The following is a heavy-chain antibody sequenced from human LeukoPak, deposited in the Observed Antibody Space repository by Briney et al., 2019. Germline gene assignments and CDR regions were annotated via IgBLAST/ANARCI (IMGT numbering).Heavy chain of an antibody. D-gene: IGHD2-21*01. CDR2: IYYSGIT. J-gene: IGHJ6*03. Sequence: SETLSLTCTVSGGPINGYCWSWIRQPPGKGLEWNGYIYYSGITNYNPSLKSRLTISVDTSKNHFSLKLSSVTAADTAVYYCARYSPNYHYYYMDVWGRGTTVTVSS. CDR1: GGPINGYC. V-gene: IGHV4-59*01. CDR3: ARYSPNYHYYYMDV.